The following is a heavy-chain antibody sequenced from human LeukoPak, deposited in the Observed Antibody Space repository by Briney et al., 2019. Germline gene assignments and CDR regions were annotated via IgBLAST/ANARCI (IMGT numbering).Heavy chain of an antibody. V-gene: IGHV4-59*01. J-gene: IGHJ4*02. Sequence: PSETLSLTCTVSGGSISSYYWSWIRQPQGKGLEWIGYIYYSGSTNYNPSLKSRVTISVDTSRNQFSLKLSSVIAADTAVYYCARFGNYDFWSGYIDYWGQGTLVTVSS. CDR3: ARFGNYDFWSGYIDY. CDR2: IYYSGST. D-gene: IGHD3-3*01. CDR1: GGSISSYY.